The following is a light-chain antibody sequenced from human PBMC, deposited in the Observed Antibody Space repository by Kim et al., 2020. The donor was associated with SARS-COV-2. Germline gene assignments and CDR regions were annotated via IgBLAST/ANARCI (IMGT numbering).Light chain of an antibody. CDR1: QSIYSS. Sequence: ALSATVGDSVTITYRASQSIYSSLAWYQQKPGKAPKVLIYDASSLASGVPSRFSGSGSGTEFTLTISSLQPDDFATYYCQQYNTNFGGGTKVDIK. J-gene: IGKJ4*01. CDR2: DAS. V-gene: IGKV1-5*01. CDR3: QQYNTN.